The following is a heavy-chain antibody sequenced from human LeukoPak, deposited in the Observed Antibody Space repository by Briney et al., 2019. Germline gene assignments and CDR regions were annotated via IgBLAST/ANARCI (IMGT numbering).Heavy chain of an antibody. CDR1: GGSISSYY. D-gene: IGHD2-15*01. V-gene: IGHV4-4*07. CDR2: IYTSGST. Sequence: PSETLSLTCTVSGGSISSYYWSWIRQPAGKGLEWIGRIYTSGSTNYNPSLKSRVTMSVDTSKNQFSLKLSSVTAADTAVYYCARLGYCSGGSCYGYYYGMDVWGQGTTITVSS. CDR3: ARLGYCSGGSCYGYYYGMDV. J-gene: IGHJ6*02.